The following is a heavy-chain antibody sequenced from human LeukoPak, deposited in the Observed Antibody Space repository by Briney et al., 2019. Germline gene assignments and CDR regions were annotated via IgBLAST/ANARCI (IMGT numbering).Heavy chain of an antibody. J-gene: IGHJ4*02. CDR1: GGTFSSYA. D-gene: IGHD5-24*01. CDR2: IIPIFGTA. CDR3: ARGRFRDGYNRLDY. V-gene: IGHV1-69*05. Sequence: SVKVFCKASGGTFSSYAISWVRQAPGQGLEWMGGIIPIFGTANYAQKFQGRVTITTDESTSTAYMELSSLRSEDTAVYYCARGRFRDGYNRLDYWGQGTLVTVSS.